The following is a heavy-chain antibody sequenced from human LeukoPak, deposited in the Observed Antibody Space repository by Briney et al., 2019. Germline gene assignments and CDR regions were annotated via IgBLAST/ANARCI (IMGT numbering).Heavy chain of an antibody. V-gene: IGHV3-11*01. J-gene: IGHJ6*02. Sequence: GGSLRLSCAASGFTFSDYQMSWVRQAPGKGLECVSYISSSSTIRCYTDSVRGRFTISRDNAKQSLYLQMDNLRAEDTAVYYCARVSYDASGVIGLMYVWGQGTTVTVSS. CDR3: ARVSYDASGVIGLMYV. CDR2: ISSSSTIR. D-gene: IGHD3-22*01. CDR1: GFTFSDYQ.